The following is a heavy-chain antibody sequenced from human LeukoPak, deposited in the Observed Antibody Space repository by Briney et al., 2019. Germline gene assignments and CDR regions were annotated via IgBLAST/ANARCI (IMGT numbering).Heavy chain of an antibody. CDR2: IYYSGST. V-gene: IGHV4-31*03. CDR1: GGSISSGGYY. J-gene: IGHJ4*02. D-gene: IGHD2-2*01. CDR3: ARGRCSSTSCYASDY. Sequence: SETLSLTCTVSGGSISSGGYYWSWIRQHPGKGLEWIGYIYYSGSTYYNPSPKSRGTISVETSKHQFSLKLSSVPAADTAVYYCARGRCSSTSCYASDYWGQGALVTVSS.